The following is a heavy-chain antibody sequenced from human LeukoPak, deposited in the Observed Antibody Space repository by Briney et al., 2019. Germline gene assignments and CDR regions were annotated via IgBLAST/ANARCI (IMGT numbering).Heavy chain of an antibody. J-gene: IGHJ6*02. D-gene: IGHD3-10*01. CDR1: RGTFSSYA. Sequence: GASVKVSCKASRGTFSSYAISWVRQAPGQGLEWMGRIIPILGIANYAQKFQGRVTITADKSTSTAYMELSSLRSEDTAVYYCARGRITMVRGASPYYYGMDVWGQGTTVTVSS. V-gene: IGHV1-69*04. CDR2: IIPILGIA. CDR3: ARGRITMVRGASPYYYGMDV.